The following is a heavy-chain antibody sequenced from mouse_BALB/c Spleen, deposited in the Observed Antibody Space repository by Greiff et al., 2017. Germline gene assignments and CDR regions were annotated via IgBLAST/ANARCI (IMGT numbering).Heavy chain of an antibody. Sequence: VQLQQPGAELVKPGASVKLSCKASGYTFTSYYMYWVKQRPGQGLEWIGGINPSNGGTNFNEKFKSKATLTVDKSSSTAYMQLSSLTSEDSAVYYCTRSRRYYFDYWGQGTTLTVSS. CDR3: TRSRRYYFDY. CDR1: GYTFTSYY. D-gene: IGHD2-12*01. CDR2: INPSNGGT. V-gene: IGHV1S81*02. J-gene: IGHJ2*01.